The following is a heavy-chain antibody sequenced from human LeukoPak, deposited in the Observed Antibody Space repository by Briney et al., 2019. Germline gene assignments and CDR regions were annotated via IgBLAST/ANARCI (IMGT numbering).Heavy chain of an antibody. V-gene: IGHV3-30*03. D-gene: IGHD5-18*01. CDR3: ATLSGDSHGYDY. CDR2: ILHDGSNK. J-gene: IGHJ4*02. CDR1: GFTFSSYA. Sequence: GGSLRLSCAASGFTFSSYAMHWVRQAPGKGLEWVAVILHDGSNKQYADSVKGRFTISRDNSKNTLYLQINSLRAEDTAVYYCATLSGDSHGYDYWGVGTLVTVSS.